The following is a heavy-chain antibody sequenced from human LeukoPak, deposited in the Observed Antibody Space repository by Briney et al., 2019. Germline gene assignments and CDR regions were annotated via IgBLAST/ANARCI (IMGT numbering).Heavy chain of an antibody. CDR2: IKPDGSET. CDR1: GFTFSSYW. CDR3: TRDAS. V-gene: IGHV3-7*01. J-gene: IGHJ5*02. Sequence: GGSLRLSCAGSGFTFSSYWMGWVRQAPGKGLEWVASIKPDGSETSYVDSVRGRFTISRDNPRSSLYLQMNSLTAVDTAVYHCTRDASWGQGTLVTVSS.